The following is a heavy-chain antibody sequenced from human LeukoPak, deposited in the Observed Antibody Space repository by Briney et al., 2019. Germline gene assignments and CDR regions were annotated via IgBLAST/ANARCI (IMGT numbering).Heavy chain of an antibody. Sequence: GGSLRLSCAASGFTVGSNYMSWVRQAPGKTLGWVSIIYTSGNTYYADSVKGRFTISRDNSKNTLYLQMNSLRAEDTAVYYCARERVGGEALRGYYFDYWGQGTLVTVSS. V-gene: IGHV3-53*01. D-gene: IGHD3-16*01. CDR1: GFTVGSNY. J-gene: IGHJ4*02. CDR2: IYTSGNT. CDR3: ARERVGGEALRGYYFDY.